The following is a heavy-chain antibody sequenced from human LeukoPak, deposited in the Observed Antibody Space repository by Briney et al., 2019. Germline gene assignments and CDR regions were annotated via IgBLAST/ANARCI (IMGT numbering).Heavy chain of an antibody. CDR3: ARGGTLNTYLSQYYYYGMDV. V-gene: IGHV4-34*01. D-gene: IGHD1/OR15-1a*01. CDR2: MNQSGRN. Sequence: SETLSLTCAVHGGSFSGYYWSWIRQPPGKGREWIGEMNQSGRNNYKPSLKSRVTISVDTSKIQFSLKLRSLTTADTAVYYCARGGTLNTYLSQYYYYGMDVWGQGTTVTVSS. J-gene: IGHJ6*02. CDR1: GGSFSGYY.